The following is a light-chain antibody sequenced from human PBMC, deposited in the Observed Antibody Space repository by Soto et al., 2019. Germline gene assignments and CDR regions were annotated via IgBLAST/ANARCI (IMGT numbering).Light chain of an antibody. J-gene: IGLJ2*01. CDR2: DVS. V-gene: IGLV2-14*03. CDR1: SSDIAGYNY. Sequence: QSALTQPASVSGSPGQSITISCTGTSSDIAGYNYVSWYQHHPGEAPKLMIYDVSNRPSGVSNRFSGSKSGNTASLTISGLQAEDEADYYCSSYTSSVTLVFGGGTKLTVL. CDR3: SSYTSSVTLV.